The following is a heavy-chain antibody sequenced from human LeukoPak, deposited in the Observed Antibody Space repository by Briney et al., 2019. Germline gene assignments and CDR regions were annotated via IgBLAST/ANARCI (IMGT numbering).Heavy chain of an antibody. D-gene: IGHD6-13*01. CDR1: GYTFTSYY. CDR2: INPSGGST. CDR3: ARDRIAAAGTFHYYYYYGMDV. V-gene: IGHV1-46*01. Sequence: GESLKISCQGSGYTFTSYYMHWVRQAPGQGLEWMGIINPSGGSTSYAQKFQGRVTMTRDTSTSTVYMELSSLRSEDTAVYYCARDRIAAAGTFHYYYYYGMDVWGQGTTVTVSS. J-gene: IGHJ6*02.